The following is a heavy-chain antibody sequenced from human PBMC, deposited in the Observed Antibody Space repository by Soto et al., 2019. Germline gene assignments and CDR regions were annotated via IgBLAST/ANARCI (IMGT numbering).Heavy chain of an antibody. CDR3: ARVELGATTEPYYYYYMDV. D-gene: IGHD1-26*01. J-gene: IGHJ6*03. V-gene: IGHV1-18*01. CDR2: ISAYNGNT. CDR1: GYTFTSYG. Sequence: ASVKVSCKASGYTFTSYGISWVRQAPGQGLEWMGWISAYNGNTNYAQKLQGRVTMTTDTSTSTAYMELRSLRSDDTAVYYCARVELGATTEPYYYYYMDVWGKGTTVTVSS.